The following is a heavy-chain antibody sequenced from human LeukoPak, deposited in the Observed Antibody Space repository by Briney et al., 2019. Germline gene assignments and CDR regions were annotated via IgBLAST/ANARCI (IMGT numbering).Heavy chain of an antibody. J-gene: IGHJ3*02. CDR1: GFTFSTYA. Sequence: GGSLRLSCAASGFTFSTYAMHWVRQAPGKGLEYVSAISSNGDSTYYANSVKGRFTISRDNSKNTLFLQMGSLRGEDMAVYYCAKDRPTASIAAFHDAFGIWGQGTMVTVSS. CDR3: AKDRPTASIAAFHDAFGI. D-gene: IGHD6-6*01. V-gene: IGHV3-64*01. CDR2: ISSNGDST.